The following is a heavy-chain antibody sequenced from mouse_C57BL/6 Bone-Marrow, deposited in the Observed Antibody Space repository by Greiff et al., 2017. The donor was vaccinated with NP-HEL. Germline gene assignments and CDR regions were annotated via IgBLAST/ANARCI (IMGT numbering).Heavy chain of an antibody. Sequence: EVNLVESGGGLVQPGGSLKLSCAASGFTFSDYYMYWVRQTPEKRLEWVAYISNGGGSTYYPDTVKGRFTISRDNAKNTLYLQMSRLKSEDTAMYYCARHILDYWGQGTTLTVSS. V-gene: IGHV5-12*01. CDR3: ARHILDY. CDR2: ISNGGGST. J-gene: IGHJ2*01. CDR1: GFTFSDYY.